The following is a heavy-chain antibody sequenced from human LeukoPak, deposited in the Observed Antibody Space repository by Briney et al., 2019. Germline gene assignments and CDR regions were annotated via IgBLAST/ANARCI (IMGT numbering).Heavy chain of an antibody. V-gene: IGHV3-21*01. J-gene: IGHJ4*02. D-gene: IGHD4-17*01. CDR3: AREDATAFDY. CDR2: ISSSSSYI. CDR1: GFTFSSYS. Sequence: GGSLRLSCAASGFTFSSYSMNWIRQAPGQGLEWVSSISSSSSYIYYADSVKGRFSISRDNAKNSLYLQMNSLRVEDTAVYYCAREDATAFDYWGQGTLVTVSS.